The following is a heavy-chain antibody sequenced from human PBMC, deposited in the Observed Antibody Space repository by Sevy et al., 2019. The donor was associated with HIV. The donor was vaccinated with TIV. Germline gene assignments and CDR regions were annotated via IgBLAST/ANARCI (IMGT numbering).Heavy chain of an antibody. Sequence: ASVKVSCKASGYTFISYGISWVRQAPGQGLEWMGWISGDNGNTNSAQNLQGRVTMSTDTSTSTAYMEIMSLRSNGTAAYYSAGDYMSTVQRIVIPPYYYGMDLWGQGTTVTVSS. CDR1: GYTFISYG. J-gene: IGHJ6*02. D-gene: IGHD3-10*01. CDR2: ISGDNGNT. CDR3: AGDYMSTVQRIVIPPYYYGMDL. V-gene: IGHV1-18*01.